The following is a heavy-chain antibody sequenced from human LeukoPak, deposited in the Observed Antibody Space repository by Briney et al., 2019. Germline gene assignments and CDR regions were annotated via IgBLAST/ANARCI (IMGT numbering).Heavy chain of an antibody. CDR1: GYSLTSYW. CDR3: AWGAGGAFDY. J-gene: IGHJ4*02. D-gene: IGHD3-10*01. Sequence: GESLKISCKGSGYSLTSYWISLVRQMPGKGLEWMVRIDPSDSYTNYSPSFQGHFAISADKSISTAYLQWSSLKASDTAMYYCAWGAGGAFDYWGQGTLVTVSS. CDR2: IDPSDSYT. V-gene: IGHV5-10-1*01.